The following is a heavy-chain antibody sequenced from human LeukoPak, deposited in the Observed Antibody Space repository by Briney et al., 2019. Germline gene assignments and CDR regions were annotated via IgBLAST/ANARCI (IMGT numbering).Heavy chain of an antibody. CDR3: ARALGYSYGYDFDY. D-gene: IGHD5-18*01. Sequence: GGSLRLSCAASGFIFSNYNMNWVRQTPGKGLEWLSYISSSSGTIYYADSVKGRFTISGDNAKNSLYLQMNSLRAEDTAVYYCARALGYSYGYDFDYWGQGTLVTVSS. CDR1: GFIFSNYN. CDR2: ISSSSGTI. J-gene: IGHJ4*02. V-gene: IGHV3-48*01.